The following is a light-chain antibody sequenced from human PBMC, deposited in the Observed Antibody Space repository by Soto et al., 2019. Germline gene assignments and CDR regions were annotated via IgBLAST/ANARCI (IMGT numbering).Light chain of an antibody. CDR3: MQGSHWPWT. V-gene: IGKV2-30*02. CDR2: KVS. Sequence: VVLTQSPLSQPVTLGQPASISCRSGQSLLHSDGNTYLSWFQQRPGHSPRRLIYKVSDRDSGVPDRFSGSGSGTDFTLKLSRVEAEDIRVYYCMQGSHWPWTCGQGTKMEIK. CDR1: QSLLHSDGNTY. J-gene: IGKJ1*01.